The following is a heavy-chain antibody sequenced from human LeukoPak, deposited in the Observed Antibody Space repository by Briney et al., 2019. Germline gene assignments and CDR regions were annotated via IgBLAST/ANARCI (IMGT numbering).Heavy chain of an antibody. CDR1: GGSISSSSYY. D-gene: IGHD2-15*01. CDR2: IYYSGST. Sequence: SETLSLTCTVSGGSISSSSYYWGWIRQPPGKGLEWIGSIYYSGSTIYNPSLRGRATISVDTSKNQFSLKLTSVTAADAAVYFCAGEVSGGYRFDYWGQGILVTVSS. J-gene: IGHJ4*02. CDR3: AGEVSGGYRFDY. V-gene: IGHV4-39*07.